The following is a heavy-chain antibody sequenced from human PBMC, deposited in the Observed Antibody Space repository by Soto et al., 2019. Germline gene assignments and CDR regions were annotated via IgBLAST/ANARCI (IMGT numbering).Heavy chain of an antibody. CDR2: INHSGST. J-gene: IGHJ3*02. V-gene: IGHV4-34*01. CDR3: ERGRGGKWLRLTDAFDI. CDR1: GGSFSGYY. D-gene: IGHD5-12*01. Sequence: PSETLSLTCAVYGGSFSGYYWSWIRQPPGKGLEWIGEINHSGSTNYNPSLKSRVTISVDTSKNQFSLKLSSVTAADTAVYYCERGRGGKWLRLTDAFDIWVQGTMVTVSS.